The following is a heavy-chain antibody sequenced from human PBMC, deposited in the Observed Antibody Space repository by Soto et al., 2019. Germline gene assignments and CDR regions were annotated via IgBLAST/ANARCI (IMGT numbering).Heavy chain of an antibody. CDR3: AKDSYGDYAFDY. D-gene: IGHD4-17*01. CDR1: GFTFSSYA. J-gene: IGHJ4*02. V-gene: IGHV3-23*01. CDR2: ISISGGST. Sequence: EVQLLESGGGLVQPGGSLRLSCAASGFTFSSYAMSWVRQAPGQGLEWVSTISISGGSTYFADSVKGRFTISRDNSMNTLYLQMNSLRAEDTAVYFCAKDSYGDYAFDYWGQGTLVTVSS.